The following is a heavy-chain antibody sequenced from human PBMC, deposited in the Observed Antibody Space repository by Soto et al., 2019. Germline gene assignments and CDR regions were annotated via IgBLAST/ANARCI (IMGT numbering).Heavy chain of an antibody. D-gene: IGHD3-3*01. CDR2: IKQDGSEK. J-gene: IGHJ4*02. CDR1: GFTFSSYW. Sequence: PGGSLRLSCAASGFTFSSYWMSWVRQAPGKGLEWVANIKQDGSEKYYVDSVKGRFTISRDNAKNSLYLQMNSLRAEDTAVYYCARGARLINTLFGVVIPSFWAYWGQGTLVTVSS. V-gene: IGHV3-7*01. CDR3: ARGARLINTLFGVVIPSFWAY.